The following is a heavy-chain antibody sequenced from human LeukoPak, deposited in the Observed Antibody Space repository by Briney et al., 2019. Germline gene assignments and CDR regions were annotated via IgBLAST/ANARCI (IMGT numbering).Heavy chain of an antibody. D-gene: IGHD3-22*01. CDR3: TRSTPYYYDSSGYYQNFVY. V-gene: IGHV3-21*03. CDR2: ISSSSGYI. CDR1: GFTFSYYS. J-gene: IGHJ4*02. Sequence: GGSLRLSCAASGFTFSYYSMNWVRQAPGKGLEWVSSISSSSGYIYYADSVKGRFTISRDNAKNSLYLQMNSLKTEDTAVYYCTRSTPYYYDSSGYYQNFVYWGQGTLVTVSS.